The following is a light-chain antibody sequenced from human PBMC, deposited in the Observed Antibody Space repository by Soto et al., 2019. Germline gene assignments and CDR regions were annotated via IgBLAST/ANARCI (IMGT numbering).Light chain of an antibody. CDR1: QSVLSRSTNWNY. CDR3: QQYYNSPIT. J-gene: IGKJ5*01. Sequence: IVMTQSPDSLAVSLGETTTITCKSSQSVLSRSTNWNYLAWFQQKPGQPPKALIYWASTRESGVPDRISGSGSGTDFTLTISSLQAEDVAVYYCQQYYNSPITFGQGTRLEIK. V-gene: IGKV4-1*01. CDR2: WAS.